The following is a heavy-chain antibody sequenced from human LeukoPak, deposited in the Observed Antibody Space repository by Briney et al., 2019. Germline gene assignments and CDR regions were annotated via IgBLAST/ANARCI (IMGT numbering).Heavy chain of an antibody. CDR3: ARGAQLWPRGFYYFDY. Sequence: GGSLRLSCAASGFTVSSNYMSWVRQAPGKGLEWVSVIYRGGSTYYTDSVKGRFTISRDNAKNSLYLQMNSLRAEDTAVYYCARGAQLWPRGFYYFDYWGQGTLVTVSS. CDR1: GFTVSSNY. V-gene: IGHV3-66*01. D-gene: IGHD5-18*01. CDR2: IYRGGST. J-gene: IGHJ4*02.